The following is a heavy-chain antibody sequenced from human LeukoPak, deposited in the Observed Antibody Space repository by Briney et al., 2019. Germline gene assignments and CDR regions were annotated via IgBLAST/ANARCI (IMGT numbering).Heavy chain of an antibody. Sequence: GGSLRLSCAASGFTFSSYAMSWVRQVPGKGLEWVSVISGSGDNTYYADSMKGRFTISRDNSKNMLYLQMNSLRAEDTAVYYCAKWKYSNSGIDDYWGQGTLVTVSS. CDR2: ISGSGDNT. V-gene: IGHV3-23*01. CDR3: AKWKYSNSGIDDY. J-gene: IGHJ4*02. D-gene: IGHD6-6*01. CDR1: GFTFSSYA.